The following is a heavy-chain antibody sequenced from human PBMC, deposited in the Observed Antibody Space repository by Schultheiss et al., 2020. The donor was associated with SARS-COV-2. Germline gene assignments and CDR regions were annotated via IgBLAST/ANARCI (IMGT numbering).Heavy chain of an antibody. V-gene: IGHV4-31*03. J-gene: IGHJ3*02. CDR3: ARDYYDSGYAFDI. D-gene: IGHD3-22*01. CDR1: GGSISSSSYY. CDR2: IYYSGST. Sequence: LRLSCTVSGGSISSSSYYWGWIRQPPGKGLEWIGYIYYSGSTYYNPSLKSRVTISVDTSKNQFSLKLSSVTAADTAVYYCARDYYDSGYAFDIWGQGTMVTVSS.